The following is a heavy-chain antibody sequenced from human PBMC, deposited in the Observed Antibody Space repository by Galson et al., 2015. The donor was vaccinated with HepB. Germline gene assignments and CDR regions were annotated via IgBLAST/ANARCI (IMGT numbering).Heavy chain of an antibody. CDR1: GFSFTSYA. CDR3: AKDGIMVANKPYHFHY. Sequence: SLRLSCAASGFSFTSYAMTWVRQAPGKGLEWVSSITSSGGQRCYTESVKGRFTVSRDNSKNTLVLQMNNLRAEDTAIYFCAKDGIMVANKPYHFHYWGQGTLVTVSS. CDR2: ITSSGGQR. V-gene: IGHV3-23*01. D-gene: IGHD2-15*01. J-gene: IGHJ4*02.